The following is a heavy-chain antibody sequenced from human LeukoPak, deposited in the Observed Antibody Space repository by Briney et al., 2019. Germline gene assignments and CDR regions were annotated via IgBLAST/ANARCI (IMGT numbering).Heavy chain of an antibody. CDR2: ISTYNGNT. CDR1: GYTFTSYG. J-gene: IGHJ6*03. D-gene: IGHD2-2*01. CDR3: ARGVVPAATHYYYYYMDV. Sequence: ASVKVSCKASGYTFTSYGINWVRQAPGQGLEWMGWISTYNGNTNYAQKVQGRVTMTTDTSTSTAYMELRSLRSDDTAVYYCARGVVPAATHYYYYYMDVWGKGTTVTVSS. V-gene: IGHV1-18*01.